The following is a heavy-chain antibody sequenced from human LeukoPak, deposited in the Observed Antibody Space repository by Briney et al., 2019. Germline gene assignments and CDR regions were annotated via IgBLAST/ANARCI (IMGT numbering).Heavy chain of an antibody. D-gene: IGHD1-26*01. V-gene: IGHV3-23*01. CDR3: AKDGRVGATRSYYFDY. J-gene: IGHJ4*02. CDR2: ISGSAGST. Sequence: GGSLRLSCAASGFTFSSYAMSWVRQAPGKGLEWVSVISGSAGSTYYADSVKGRFTISRDNSKNTLYLQMNSLRAEDTAVYYCAKDGRVGATRSYYFDYWGQGTLVTVSS. CDR1: GFTFSSYA.